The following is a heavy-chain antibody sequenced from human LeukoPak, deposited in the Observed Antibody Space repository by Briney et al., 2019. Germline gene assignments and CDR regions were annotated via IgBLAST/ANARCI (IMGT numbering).Heavy chain of an antibody. J-gene: IGHJ3*02. V-gene: IGHV3-33*01. CDR3: ARAVGPFDI. CDR2: MWYDGSIK. Sequence: GGSLRLSCAASGFTFSTYGMHWVRQAPGKGLEWVAVMWYDGSIKYYADSVKGRFTISRDNSKNTLYLQMSSLRAEDTAVYYCARAVGPFDIWGQGTIVIVSS. CDR1: GFTFSTYG.